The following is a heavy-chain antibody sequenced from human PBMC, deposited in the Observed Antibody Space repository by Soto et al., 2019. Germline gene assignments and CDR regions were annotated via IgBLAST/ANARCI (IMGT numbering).Heavy chain of an antibody. V-gene: IGHV4-31*03. CDR1: GGSISSGGYY. CDR2: IYYSGST. J-gene: IGHJ6*02. D-gene: IGHD4-4*01. CDR3: ARDPYSNYQNYYYYGMDV. Sequence: SETLSLTCTVSGGSISSGGYYWSWIRQHPGKGLEWIGYIYYSGSTYYNPSLKSRVTISVDTSKNQFSLKLSSVTAADTAVYYCARDPYSNYQNYYYYGMDVWGQGTTVTVSS.